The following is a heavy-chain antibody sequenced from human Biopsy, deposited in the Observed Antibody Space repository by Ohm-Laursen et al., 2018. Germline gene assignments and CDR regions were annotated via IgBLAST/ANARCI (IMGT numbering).Heavy chain of an antibody. Sequence: TLSLTCAVFGKTFSDYQWSWIRQPPGKGLEWIGQTNQAGTTNYNPSLKSRVSISADASKYEFSLRLTSVTAADTVVYLCGNEVHGRDYWGLGAQVTVSS. D-gene: IGHD2-15*01. CDR2: TNQAGTT. CDR1: GKTFSDYQ. CDR3: GNEVHGRDY. J-gene: IGHJ4*02. V-gene: IGHV4-34*08.